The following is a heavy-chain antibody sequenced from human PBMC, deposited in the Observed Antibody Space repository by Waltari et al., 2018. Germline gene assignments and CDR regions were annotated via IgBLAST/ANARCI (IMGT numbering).Heavy chain of an antibody. CDR3: ARDHYYSKDV. V-gene: IGHV3-48*04. J-gene: IGHJ6*04. Sequence: EVQLVESGGGLVQPGGSLRLSCAVSGFTFSGYSLNWVRQAPGKGLEWVSYISPGGDTIYYADSVKGRFTISRDNAKNTLYLQMNSLRAEDTGVYYCARDHYYSKDVWGTGTTVTVSS. CDR1: GFTFSGYS. CDR2: ISPGGDTI.